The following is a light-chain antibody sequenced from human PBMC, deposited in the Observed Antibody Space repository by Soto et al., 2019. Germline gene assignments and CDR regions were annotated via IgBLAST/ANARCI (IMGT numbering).Light chain of an antibody. Sequence: QAVVTQEPSFSVSPGRTVTLTCGLSSGSVSTSYYPSWYQQTPGQAPRTLIYSTNTRSSGVPDRFSGSILGNKAALTITGAQADDESDYYCLLYMGSGSWVFGGGTKVTVL. J-gene: IGLJ3*02. V-gene: IGLV8-61*01. CDR1: SGSVSTSYY. CDR3: LLYMGSGSWV. CDR2: STN.